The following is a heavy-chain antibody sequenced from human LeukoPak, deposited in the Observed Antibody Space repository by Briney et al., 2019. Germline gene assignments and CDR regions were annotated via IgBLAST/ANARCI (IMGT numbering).Heavy chain of an antibody. CDR2: ISSGSTI. CDR3: ARKSIAVAGAPFDY. J-gene: IGHJ4*02. V-gene: IGHV3-48*03. Sequence: GGSLRLSCAASGFTFSSYEMNWVRQAPGKGLEWVSYISSGSTIYDADSVKDRFTISRDNAKNSLYLQMNSLRAEDTAVYYCARKSIAVAGAPFDYWGQGTLVTVSS. D-gene: IGHD6-19*01. CDR1: GFTFSSYE.